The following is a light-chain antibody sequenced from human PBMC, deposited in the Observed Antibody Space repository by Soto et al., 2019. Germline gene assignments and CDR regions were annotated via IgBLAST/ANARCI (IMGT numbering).Light chain of an antibody. CDR2: GAS. V-gene: IGKV3-15*01. CDR1: QSVSTN. J-gene: IGKJ2*01. Sequence: EIVMTQSPATLSVFPGERATLSCRASQSVSTNLAWYQQKPGQAPRLLIYGASARATGIPARFSGSGSGTEFTLNISSLQSEDFAVYYCHQYNNWPPYTFGQGTKLEIK. CDR3: HQYNNWPPYT.